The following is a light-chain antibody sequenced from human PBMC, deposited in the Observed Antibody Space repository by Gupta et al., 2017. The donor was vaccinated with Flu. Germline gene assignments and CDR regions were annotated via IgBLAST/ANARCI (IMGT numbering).Light chain of an antibody. Sequence: SSVLTQSPSVSVAAGPTSRLTGGENNIGSKSVHWYQQTPGQAPILVVYDDSGRPSGIPERFSGSKSGSTATLTISRVEAGDEADYYCQVWDSSSDVMVFGGGTKLTVL. CDR1: NIGSKS. V-gene: IGLV3-21*02. J-gene: IGLJ3*02. CDR2: DDS. CDR3: QVWDSSSDVMV.